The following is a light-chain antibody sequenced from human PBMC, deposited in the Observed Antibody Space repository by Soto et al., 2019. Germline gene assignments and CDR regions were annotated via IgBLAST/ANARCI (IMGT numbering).Light chain of an antibody. Sequence: QPVLTQPASVSGSPGQSITISCTGTTSDVGASNYVSWYQHHPGQAPKLMFYEVSTRPSGISHRFSGSKSGNTASMTISGLQAEDEADYYCSSYSIAGTVVFGGGTKLTVL. CDR2: EVS. J-gene: IGLJ2*01. V-gene: IGLV2-14*01. CDR3: SSYSIAGTVV. CDR1: TSDVGASNY.